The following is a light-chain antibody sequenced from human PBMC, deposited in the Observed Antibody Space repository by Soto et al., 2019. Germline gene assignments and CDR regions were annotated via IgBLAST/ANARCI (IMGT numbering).Light chain of an antibody. V-gene: IGKV3-11*01. CDR3: QQYETSPRT. CDR1: QSVSSY. J-gene: IGKJ1*01. CDR2: DAS. Sequence: EIVLTPSPAPLSLSPGERAPLSCRASQSVSSYLAWYQQKPGQAPRLLIYDASNRATGIPDRFSGSGSGTDFTLTISRLEPEDFAVYYCQQYETSPRTVGQGTKVDIK.